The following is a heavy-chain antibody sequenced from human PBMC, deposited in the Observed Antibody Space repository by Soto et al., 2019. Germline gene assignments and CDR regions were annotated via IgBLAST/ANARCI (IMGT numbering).Heavy chain of an antibody. V-gene: IGHV3-23*01. Sequence: EVQLLESGGGLVQPGGSLRLSCAASGFTFSSYAMSWVRQAPGKGLEWVSAISGSGGSTYYADSVKGRFTISRDNAKNPMYLQMNSLRAEATAVYYCATFLGYSGYDFDYWGQGTLVTVSS. D-gene: IGHD5-12*01. CDR3: ATFLGYSGYDFDY. CDR2: ISGSGGST. CDR1: GFTFSSYA. J-gene: IGHJ4*02.